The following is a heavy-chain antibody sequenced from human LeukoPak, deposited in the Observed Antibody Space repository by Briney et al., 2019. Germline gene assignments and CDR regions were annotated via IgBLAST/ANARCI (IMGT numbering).Heavy chain of an antibody. Sequence: SETLSLTCAVYGGSFSGYYWSWIRQPPGKGLEWIGEINHSGSTNYNPSLKSRVTISVDTTKNQSSLKLSSVTAADTAVYYCARGGRVKWELLGFDYWGQGTLVTVSS. J-gene: IGHJ4*02. CDR1: GGSFSGYY. CDR3: ARGGRVKWELLGFDY. D-gene: IGHD1-26*01. V-gene: IGHV4-34*01. CDR2: INHSGST.